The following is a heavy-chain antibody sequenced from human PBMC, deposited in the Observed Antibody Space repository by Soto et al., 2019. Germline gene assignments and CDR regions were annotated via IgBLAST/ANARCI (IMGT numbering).Heavy chain of an antibody. J-gene: IGHJ5*02. CDR2: IYATGTT. V-gene: IGHV4-4*07. Sequence: PSETLSLTCTVSGASISGFYWSWIRKSAGKGLEWIGRIYATGTTDYNPSLKSRVMMSVDTSKKQFSLKLRSVTTADTAVYYCVRDGTKTLRDWFDPWGQGISVTVSS. D-gene: IGHD1-1*01. CDR1: GASISGFY. CDR3: VRDGTKTLRDWFDP.